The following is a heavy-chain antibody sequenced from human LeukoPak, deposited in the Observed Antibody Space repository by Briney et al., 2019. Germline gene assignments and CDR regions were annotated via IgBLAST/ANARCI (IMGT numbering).Heavy chain of an antibody. V-gene: IGHV3-66*01. D-gene: IGHD3-22*01. CDR2: IYSGGST. CDR1: GFTFSDYY. J-gene: IGHJ4*02. Sequence: GGSLRLSCAASGFTFSDYYMCWVRQAPGKGLEWVSVIYSGGSTYYADSVKGRFTISRDNSKSTLYLQMNSLRAEDTAVYYCARLYDSSGYTYLDYWGQGTLVTVSS. CDR3: ARLYDSSGYTYLDY.